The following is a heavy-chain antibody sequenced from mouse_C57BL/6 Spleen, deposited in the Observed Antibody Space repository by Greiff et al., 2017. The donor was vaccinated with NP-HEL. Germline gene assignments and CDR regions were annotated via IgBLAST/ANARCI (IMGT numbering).Heavy chain of an antibody. CDR2: ISSGGDYI. J-gene: IGHJ4*01. CDR3: TRIVTTALGAMDY. D-gene: IGHD1-2*01. V-gene: IGHV5-9-1*02. CDR1: GFTFSSYA. Sequence: DVQLVESGEGLVKPGGSLKLSCAAPGFTFSSYAMSWVRQTPEKRLEWVAYISSGGDYIYYADTVMGRFTISRDNARNTLYLQMISLKSEDTTMYYCTRIVTTALGAMDYWGQGTSVTVSS.